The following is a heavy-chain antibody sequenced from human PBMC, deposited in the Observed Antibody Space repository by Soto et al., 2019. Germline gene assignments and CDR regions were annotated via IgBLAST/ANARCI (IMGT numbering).Heavy chain of an antibody. CDR1: GGSISRGGYS. CDR3: ARVKDSSSSFWFDP. V-gene: IGHV4-30-2*01. CDR2: IYHSGST. D-gene: IGHD6-6*01. Sequence: LSLTCTVSGGSISRGGYSWSWIRQPPGKGLEWIGYIYHSGSTYYNPSLKSRVTISVDRSKNQFSLKLSSVTAADTAVYYCARVKDSSSSFWFDPWGQGTLVTVSS. J-gene: IGHJ5*02.